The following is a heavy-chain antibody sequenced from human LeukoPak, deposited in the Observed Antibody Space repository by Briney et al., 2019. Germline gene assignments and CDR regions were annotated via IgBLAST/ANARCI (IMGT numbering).Heavy chain of an antibody. J-gene: IGHJ3*02. D-gene: IGHD3-10*01. V-gene: IGHV1-2*02. CDR2: INPNSGGT. Sequence: ASVKVSCKASGGTFSSYAISWVRQAPGQGLEWMGWINPNSGGTNYAQKFQGRVTMTRDTSISTAYMELSRLRSDDTAVYYCARAMVRGVHDAFDIWGQGTMVTVSS. CDR1: GGTFSSYA. CDR3: ARAMVRGVHDAFDI.